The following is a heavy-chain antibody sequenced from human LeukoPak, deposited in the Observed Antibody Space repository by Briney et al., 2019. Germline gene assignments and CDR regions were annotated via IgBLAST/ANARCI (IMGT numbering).Heavy chain of an antibody. J-gene: IGHJ6*03. V-gene: IGHV4-59*01. CDR3: ARMRSYYDLWSGYYDHYCYMDV. CDR1: GGSISSYY. Sequence: KPSETLSLTCTVSGGSISSYYWSWIRQPPGKGLEWIGYIYYSGSTNYNPSLKSRVTISVDTSKNQFSLKLSSVTAADTAVYYCARMRSYYDLWSGYYDHYCYMDVWGKGTTVTVSS. D-gene: IGHD3-3*01. CDR2: IYYSGST.